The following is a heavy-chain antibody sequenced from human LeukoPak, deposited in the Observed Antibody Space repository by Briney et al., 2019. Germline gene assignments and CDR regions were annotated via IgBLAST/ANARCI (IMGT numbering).Heavy chain of an antibody. J-gene: IGHJ4*02. CDR2: INSGGNTM. CDR1: GFSFSGYS. V-gene: IGHV3-48*01. D-gene: IGHD3-10*01. Sequence: PGGSLRLSCVASGFSFSGYSMNWVRQAPGKGLEWVSYINSGGNTMHYADSVKGRFTISRDNAKNSLYLQMNSLRAEDTAVFYCARYGSGSDYKDPLDYWGQGTLVTVSS. CDR3: ARYGSGSDYKDPLDY.